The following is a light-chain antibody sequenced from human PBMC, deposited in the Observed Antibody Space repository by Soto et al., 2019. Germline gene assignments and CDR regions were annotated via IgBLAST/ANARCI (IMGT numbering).Light chain of an antibody. CDR3: SLYTSENTYV. J-gene: IGLJ1*01. Sequence: QSALTQPASVSGSPGQSITISCTGTSSDVGGYNYVSWYQQHPGKAPKLMIYEVVNRPSGVSNRFSGSKSGNTASLTISGLQAADEADYYCSLYTSENTYVFGTGTKVTVL. V-gene: IGLV2-14*01. CDR1: SSDVGGYNY. CDR2: EVV.